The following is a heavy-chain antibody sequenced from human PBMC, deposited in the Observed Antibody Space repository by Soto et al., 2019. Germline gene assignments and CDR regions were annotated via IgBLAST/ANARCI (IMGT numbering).Heavy chain of an antibody. CDR3: ARATTVTTYDS. CDR2: IYYSGST. CDR1: GGSISSYY. V-gene: IGHV4-59*08. Sequence: SETLSLTCTVSGGSISSYYWSWIRQPPGKGLEWIGYIYYSGSTNYNPSLKSRVTISVDTSKNQFSLKLSSVTAADTAVYYCARATTVTTYDSWGQGTLVTVSS. J-gene: IGHJ4*02. D-gene: IGHD4-17*01.